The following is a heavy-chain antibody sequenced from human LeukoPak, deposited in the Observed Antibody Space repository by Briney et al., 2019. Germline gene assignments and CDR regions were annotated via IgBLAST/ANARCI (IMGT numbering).Heavy chain of an antibody. CDR3: ARDRDRWNYYYGMDV. V-gene: IGHV3-53*01. CDR1: GFTVSSNY. D-gene: IGHD4-23*01. Sequence: GGSLRLSCAASGFTVSSNYMSWVRQAPGKGLEWVSVIYTSGGTYYADSVKGRFTISRDNAKNSLYLQMNSLRAEDTAVYYCARDRDRWNYYYGMDVWGQGTTVTVSS. J-gene: IGHJ6*02. CDR2: IYTSGGT.